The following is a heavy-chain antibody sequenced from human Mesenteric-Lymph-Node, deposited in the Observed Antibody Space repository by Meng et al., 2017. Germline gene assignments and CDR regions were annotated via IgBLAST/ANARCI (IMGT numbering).Heavy chain of an antibody. CDR3: ARDSFHSQRRQPDLDY. CDR1: GFTFSSYS. V-gene: IGHV3-21*01. J-gene: IGHJ4*02. Sequence: GESLKISCAASGFTFSSYSMNWVRQAPGKGLEWVSSISSSSSYIYYADSVKGRFTISRDNAKNSLYLQMNSLRAEDTAVYYCARDSFHSQRRQPDLDYWGQGTLVTVSS. D-gene: IGHD1-1*01. CDR2: ISSSSSYI.